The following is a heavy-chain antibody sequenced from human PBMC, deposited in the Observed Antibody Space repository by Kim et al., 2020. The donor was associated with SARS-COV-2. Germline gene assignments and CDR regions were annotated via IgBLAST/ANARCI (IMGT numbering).Heavy chain of an antibody. Sequence: SETLSLTCTVSGGSISSGGYYWSWIRQHPGKGLEWIGYIYYSGSTYYNPSLKSRVTISVDTSKNQFSLKLSSVTAADTAVYYCARDQNYGSGLSNWFDPWGQGTLVTVSS. CDR3: ARDQNYGSGLSNWFDP. CDR2: IYYSGST. V-gene: IGHV4-31*03. CDR1: GGSISSGGYY. J-gene: IGHJ5*02. D-gene: IGHD3-10*01.